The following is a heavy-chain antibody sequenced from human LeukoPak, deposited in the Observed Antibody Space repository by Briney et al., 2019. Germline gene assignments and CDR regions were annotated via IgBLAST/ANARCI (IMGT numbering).Heavy chain of an antibody. CDR1: GGSISSGTYS. D-gene: IGHD2-15*01. V-gene: IGHV4-30-4*07. J-gene: IGHJ3*02. CDR2: IYNSGST. Sequence: SETLSLTCAVSGGSISSGTYSWTWMRQPPGKGLEWIGYIYNSGSTFNNPSLNSRVTISVDTSKNQFSLRLSSVTAADTAMYYCAREGGNCSGGSCYSGAFDIWGQGTLVTVSS. CDR3: AREGGNCSGGSCYSGAFDI.